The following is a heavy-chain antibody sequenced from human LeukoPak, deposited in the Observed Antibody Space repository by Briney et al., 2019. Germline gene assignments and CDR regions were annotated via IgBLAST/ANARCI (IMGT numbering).Heavy chain of an antibody. CDR2: LYSDGNT. CDR1: GSTVITND. Sequence: GGSLRLSCAASGSTVITNDMTWVRQAPGKGLEWVSVLYSDGNTKYADSVQGRFTISRDNSKNTLYLEMNSLSPDDTAVYYCARGVEPLAANTLAYWGQGTLVTVSS. V-gene: IGHV3-53*01. D-gene: IGHD1-14*01. J-gene: IGHJ4*02. CDR3: ARGVEPLAANTLAY.